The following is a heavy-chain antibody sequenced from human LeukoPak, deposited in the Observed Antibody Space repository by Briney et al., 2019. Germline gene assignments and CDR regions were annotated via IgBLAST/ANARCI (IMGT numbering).Heavy chain of an antibody. CDR1: GGSISSHY. CDR3: AREGWDHRLARGYFDY. V-gene: IGHV4-59*11. Sequence: SETLSLTCTVSGGSISSHYWGWIRQPPGKGLEWIGYIYYSGSTVSNPSLKSRVTMSLDTSKNHFSLKLSSVTAADTAVYYCAREGWDHRLARGYFDYWGQGILVTASS. CDR2: IYYSGST. D-gene: IGHD1-26*01. J-gene: IGHJ4*02.